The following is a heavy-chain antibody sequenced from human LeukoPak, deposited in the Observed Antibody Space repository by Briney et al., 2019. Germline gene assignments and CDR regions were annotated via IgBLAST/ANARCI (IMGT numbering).Heavy chain of an antibody. Sequence: SVKVSCKASGYTFTYRYLHWVRQAPGQALEWMGWITPFNGNTNYAQKFQDRVTITRDRSMSTAYMELSSLRSEDTAMYYCARFDNPTDPYGMDVWGQGTTVTVSS. CDR1: GYTFTYRY. CDR2: ITPFNGNT. D-gene: IGHD3-22*01. J-gene: IGHJ6*02. V-gene: IGHV1-45*02. CDR3: ARFDNPTDPYGMDV.